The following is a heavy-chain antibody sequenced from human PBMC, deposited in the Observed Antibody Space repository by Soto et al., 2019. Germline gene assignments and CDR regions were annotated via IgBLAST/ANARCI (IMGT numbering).Heavy chain of an antibody. Sequence: QLQLQESGPGLVKPSETLSLTCTVSGGSISSSSYYWGWIRQAPGKGLEWIGSIYYSGSTYYNPSLKSRVTPSVDTSNNQFLLKLSSITAADTAVYYGARHGRYYDSSGLTDYWGQGTVVTVSS. D-gene: IGHD3-22*01. J-gene: IGHJ4*02. CDR2: IYYSGST. CDR1: GGSISSSSYY. CDR3: ARHGRYYDSSGLTDY. V-gene: IGHV4-39*01.